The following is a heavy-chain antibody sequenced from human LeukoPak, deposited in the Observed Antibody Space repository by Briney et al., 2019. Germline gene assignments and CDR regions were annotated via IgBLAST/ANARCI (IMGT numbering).Heavy chain of an antibody. CDR3: ARDASWGGSSWTPTVYSDY. J-gene: IGHJ4*02. Sequence: PGGSLRLSCAASGFTVSSNYMSWVRQAPGKGLEWVSVIYSGGSTYYADSVKGRFTISRDNSKNTLYLQMNSLRAEDTAVYYCARDASWGGSSWTPTVYSDYWGQGTLVTVSS. V-gene: IGHV3-66*01. CDR1: GFTVSSNY. D-gene: IGHD6-13*01. CDR2: IYSGGST.